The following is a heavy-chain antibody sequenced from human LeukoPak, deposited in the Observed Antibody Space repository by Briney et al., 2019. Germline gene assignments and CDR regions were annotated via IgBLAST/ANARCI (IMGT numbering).Heavy chain of an antibody. Sequence: PGGSLRLSCAASGFTFDDYGMSWVRQAPGKGLEWVSGINWNGGSTGYADSVKGRFTISRDNAKNSLYLQMNSLRAEDTALYYCARVRDSSLGYYFDYWGQGTLVTVSS. CDR3: ARVRDSSLGYYFDY. CDR1: GFTFDDYG. J-gene: IGHJ4*02. V-gene: IGHV3-20*04. CDR2: INWNGGST. D-gene: IGHD3-22*01.